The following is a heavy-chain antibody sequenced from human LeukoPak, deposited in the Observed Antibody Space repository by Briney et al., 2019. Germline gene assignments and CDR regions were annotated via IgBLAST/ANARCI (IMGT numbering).Heavy chain of an antibody. CDR2: INPSGGST. CDR1: GYTFTSYF. J-gene: IGHJ4*02. Sequence: GASVKVSCKASGYTFTSYFMHWVRQAPGHGLEWMGIINPSGGSTTYAQKFQGRVTMTRDTSTSTVYMELNSLTPEDTAVYYCANSGSYSQFDYWGQGTLVTVSS. V-gene: IGHV1-46*01. CDR3: ANSGSYSQFDY. D-gene: IGHD3-10*01.